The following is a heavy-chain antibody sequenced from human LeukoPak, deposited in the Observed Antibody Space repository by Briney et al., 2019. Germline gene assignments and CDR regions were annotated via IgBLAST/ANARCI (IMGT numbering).Heavy chain of an antibody. CDR3: AKRPYYYDSSGYYIDY. J-gene: IGHJ4*02. V-gene: IGHV3-23*01. CDR1: GFTFSSYA. D-gene: IGHD3-22*01. Sequence: GGSLRLPCAASGFTFSSYAMNWVRQAPGKGLEWVSGISGSGGSTYHADSVKGRFTISRDNSKKTLYLQMSSLRAEDTAVYYCAKRPYYYDSSGYYIDYWGQGTLVTVSS. CDR2: ISGSGGST.